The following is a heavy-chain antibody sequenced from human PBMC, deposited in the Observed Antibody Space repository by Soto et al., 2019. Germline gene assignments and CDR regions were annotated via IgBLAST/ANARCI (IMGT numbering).Heavy chain of an antibody. Sequence: QVQLVESGGGVVQPGRSLRLSCAASGFTFSSYAMQWVRQAPGKGLEWVAVISYDGSNKYYADSVKGRFTISRDNSKNTLYLQMNSLRAEDTAVYYCARAQKVGATNDAFDIWGQGTMVTVSS. V-gene: IGHV3-30-3*01. CDR1: GFTFSSYA. CDR3: ARAQKVGATNDAFDI. J-gene: IGHJ3*02. CDR2: ISYDGSNK. D-gene: IGHD1-26*01.